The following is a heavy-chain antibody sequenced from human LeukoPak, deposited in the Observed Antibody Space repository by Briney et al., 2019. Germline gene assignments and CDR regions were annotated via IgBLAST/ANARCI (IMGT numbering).Heavy chain of an antibody. CDR1: GFTFSDHD. CDR2: SRNRAKSYTT. Sequence: PGGSLRLPCAVSGFTFSDHDMDWVRQAPGKGLEWVGRSRNRAKSYTTDYAASVKGRFTISRDDSKSTLYLQMNSLETEDTAVYYCSRDATGDHWGQGTLVSVSS. J-gene: IGHJ4*02. V-gene: IGHV3-72*01. CDR3: SRDATGDH.